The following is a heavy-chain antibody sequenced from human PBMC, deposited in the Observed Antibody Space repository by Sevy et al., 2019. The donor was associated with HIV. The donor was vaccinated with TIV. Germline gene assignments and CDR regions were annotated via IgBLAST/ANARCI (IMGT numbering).Heavy chain of an antibody. CDR1: GFTFSKYS. D-gene: IGHD2-8*01. J-gene: IGHJ4*02. CDR3: AREGCTKPHDY. Sequence: GGSLRLSCAASGFTFSKYSMSWVRQPPGKGLEWVSTLSFGCGEINYEDSVKGRFTMSRDNSKSSVYLQMNNLGPEDTAVYYCAREGCTKPHDYWGQGTLVTVSS. CDR2: LSFGCGEI. V-gene: IGHV3-23*01.